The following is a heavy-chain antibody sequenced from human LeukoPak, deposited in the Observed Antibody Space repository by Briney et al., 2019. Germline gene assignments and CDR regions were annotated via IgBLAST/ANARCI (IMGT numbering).Heavy chain of an antibody. CDR3: TRTLGAVADSRYWFDP. CDR2: VNPSGGGT. Sequence: GASVKVSCKASGYTFTTYYMHWVRQAPGQGLERMGVVNPSGGGTSYSQMFQGRLTMTRDMSTSTVYMELSSLRSEDTAVYYCTRTLGAVADSRYWFDPWGQGTLVTVSS. CDR1: GYTFTTYY. D-gene: IGHD3-16*01. J-gene: IGHJ5*02. V-gene: IGHV1-46*01.